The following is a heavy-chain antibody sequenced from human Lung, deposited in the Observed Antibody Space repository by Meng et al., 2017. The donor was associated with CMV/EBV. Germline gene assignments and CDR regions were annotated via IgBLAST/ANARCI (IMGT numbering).Heavy chain of an antibody. D-gene: IGHD6-6*01. CDR1: GFTFNNYG. CDR2: LRYEGITK. V-gene: IGHV3-30*02. CDR3: AKDRSSSSFFDY. J-gene: IGHJ4*02. Sequence: SCVASGFTFNNYGMHWVRQIPGKGLEWVAYLRYEGITKYYADSVKGRFTISRDSSKNTLYLQMNSLRDDDTAVYYCAKDRSSSSFFDYWGQGELVTVSS.